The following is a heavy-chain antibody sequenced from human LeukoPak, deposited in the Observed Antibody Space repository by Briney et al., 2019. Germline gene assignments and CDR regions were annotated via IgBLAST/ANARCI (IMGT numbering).Heavy chain of an antibody. J-gene: IGHJ3*02. CDR1: GFTFSSYA. Sequence: GGSLRLSCAASGFTFSSYAMSWVRQAPGKGLEWVSSISSSSNYIYYADSVKGRFTNSRDNAKNSLYLQMNSLRAEDTAVYYCARAKMFYYEGGTYYHAFDIWGQGTMVTVSS. CDR3: ARAKMFYYEGGTYYHAFDI. V-gene: IGHV3-21*01. CDR2: ISSSSNYI. D-gene: IGHD3-22*01.